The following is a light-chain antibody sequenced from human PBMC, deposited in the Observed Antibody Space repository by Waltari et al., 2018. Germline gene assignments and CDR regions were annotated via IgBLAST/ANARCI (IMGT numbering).Light chain of an antibody. CDR3: QQYYSTPLT. CDR1: QSLLYSSNNKNY. J-gene: IGKJ4*01. CDR2: WAS. Sequence: DIVMTQSPDSLAVSLGERASINCKSSQSLLYSSNNKNYLAWYQQKPGQPPKLLIYWASSRESGVPDRFSGSGSGTDFTLTISSLQAEDVAIYYCQQYYSTPLTFGGGTTVEI. V-gene: IGKV4-1*01.